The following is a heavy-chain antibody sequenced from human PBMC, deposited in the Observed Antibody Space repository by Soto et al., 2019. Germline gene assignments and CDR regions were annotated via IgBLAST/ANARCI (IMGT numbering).Heavy chain of an antibody. CDR1: GFTFSSYS. J-gene: IGHJ1*01. CDR3: ARDLGSSWYPEYYQH. CDR2: ISSSSSTI. D-gene: IGHD6-13*01. Sequence: GGSLRLSCAASGFTFSSYSMNWVRQAPGKGLEWVSYISSSSSTIYYADSVKGRFTISRDNAKNSLYLQMNSLRAEDTAVYYCARDLGSSWYPEYYQHWGQGTLVTVSS. V-gene: IGHV3-48*01.